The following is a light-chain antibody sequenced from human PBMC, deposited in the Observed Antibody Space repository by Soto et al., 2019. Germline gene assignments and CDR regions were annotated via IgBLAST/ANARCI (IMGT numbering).Light chain of an antibody. Sequence: EIVLTQSPATLSMSPGERATLSCRASQSVTTRLAWYQQKPGQAPRLLIYGASTRATGIPARFSGSGSDTEFTLTISSLQSEDFAVYYCQPYNNWPPYTFGQGTKLEIK. CDR3: QPYNNWPPYT. V-gene: IGKV3-15*01. CDR2: GAS. CDR1: QSVTTR. J-gene: IGKJ2*01.